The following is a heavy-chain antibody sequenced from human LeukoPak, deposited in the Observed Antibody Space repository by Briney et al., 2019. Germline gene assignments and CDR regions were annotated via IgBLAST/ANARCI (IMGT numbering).Heavy chain of an antibody. CDR2: IKQDGSES. CDR1: GFTLSTYW. CDR3: VRDGRYDY. V-gene: IGHV3-7*03. Sequence: PGGSLRLSCAGSGFTLSTYWVSWVRQAPGKGLEWVANIKQDGSESNYVDSVKGRFTISRDNARNSMYLQMHSLRVEDTAVYYCVRDGRYDYWGQGILVTVSS. J-gene: IGHJ4*02. D-gene: IGHD3-9*01.